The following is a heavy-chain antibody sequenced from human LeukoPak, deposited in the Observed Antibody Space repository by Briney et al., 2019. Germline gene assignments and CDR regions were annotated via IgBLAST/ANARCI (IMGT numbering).Heavy chain of an antibody. CDR2: IYYSGST. J-gene: IGHJ3*02. Sequence: SETLSLTCTVSGGSISSYYWSWIRQPPGKGLEWIGYIYYSGSTNYNPSLKSRVTISVDTSKNQFSLKLSSVTAADTAVYYCARVATIFGVVRGWAFDIWGQGTMVTVSS. D-gene: IGHD3-3*01. CDR3: ARVATIFGVVRGWAFDI. CDR1: GGSISSYY. V-gene: IGHV4-59*01.